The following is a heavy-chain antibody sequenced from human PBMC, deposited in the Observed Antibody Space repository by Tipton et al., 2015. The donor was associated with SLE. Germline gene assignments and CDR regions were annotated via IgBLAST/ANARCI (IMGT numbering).Heavy chain of an antibody. D-gene: IGHD3-16*01. CDR1: GFTFSSYA. J-gene: IGHJ4*02. Sequence: GSLRLSCAASGFTFSSYAMSWVRQAPGKGLEWVSAISGSGGSTYYADSVKGRFTISRDNSKNTLYLQMNSLRAEDTAVYYCARQKRAGGGGDYWGQGTLVTVSS. V-gene: IGHV3-23*01. CDR3: ARQKRAGGGGDY. CDR2: ISGSGGST.